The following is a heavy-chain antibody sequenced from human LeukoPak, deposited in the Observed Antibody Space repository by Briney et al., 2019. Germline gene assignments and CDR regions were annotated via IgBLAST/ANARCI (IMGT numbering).Heavy chain of an antibody. CDR1: GYTFTSYA. V-gene: IGHV1-69*13. J-gene: IGHJ4*02. CDR2: IIPIFGTA. D-gene: IGHD4-23*01. Sequence: ASVKVSCKASGYTFTSYAISWVRQAPGQGLEWMGGIIPIFGTANYAQKFEGRVTITADESTSTAYMELSSLRSEDTAVYYCAKDGDGGNSHYFDYWGQGTLVTVSS. CDR3: AKDGDGGNSHYFDY.